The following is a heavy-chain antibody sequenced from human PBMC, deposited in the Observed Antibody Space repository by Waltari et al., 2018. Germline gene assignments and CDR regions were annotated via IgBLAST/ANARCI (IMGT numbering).Heavy chain of an antibody. CDR3: LNYDFDS. V-gene: IGHV3-74*01. Sequence: DVQVVESGGGLVRPGGSLRLSCIGSGFNFSNYFIHWVRQAPGEGPVWVARINNDGSIVNYADSVKGWFSISRDNAKSTVYLQMNNLRGEDTALYHCLNYDFDSWGQGTLVTVSS. D-gene: IGHD1-7*01. CDR2: INNDGSIV. CDR1: GFNFSNYF. J-gene: IGHJ4*02.